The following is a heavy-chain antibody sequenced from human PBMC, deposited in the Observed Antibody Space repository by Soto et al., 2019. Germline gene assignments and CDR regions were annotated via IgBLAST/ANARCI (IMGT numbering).Heavy chain of an antibody. CDR2: IYSSGST. D-gene: IGHD6-13*01. V-gene: IGHV4-59*01. CDR3: ARGGSSWLEYFHH. J-gene: IGHJ1*01. CDR1: GGSISSYY. Sequence: PSETLSLTCTVSGGSISSYYWSWIRQPPGKGLEWIGYIYSSGSTNYNPSLKSRITISVDTSKNQFSLKLSSVTAADTAVYYCARGGSSWLEYFHHWGQGTLVTVSS.